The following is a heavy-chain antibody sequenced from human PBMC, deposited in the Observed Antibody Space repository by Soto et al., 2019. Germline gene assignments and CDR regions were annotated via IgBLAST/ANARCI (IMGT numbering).Heavy chain of an antibody. D-gene: IGHD2-15*01. J-gene: IGHJ6*02. CDR1: GGSISSSSYC. CDR2: IYYSGST. CDR3: ARHFATKNHNIVVVVAATEDYYGMDV. V-gene: IGHV4-39*01. Sequence: SETLSLTCTVSGGSISSSSYCWGWIRQPPGKGLEWSGSIYYSGSTYYIPSLKSRVTISVDTSKNQFSLKLSSVTAADAAVYYCARHFATKNHNIVVVVAATEDYYGMDVWGQGTTVTVSS.